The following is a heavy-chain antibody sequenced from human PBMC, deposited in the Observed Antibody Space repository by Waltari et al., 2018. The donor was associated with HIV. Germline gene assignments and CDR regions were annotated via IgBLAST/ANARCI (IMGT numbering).Heavy chain of an antibody. V-gene: IGHV4-61*02. CDR3: ATSKVLSGNYFYGLDV. J-gene: IGHJ6*02. D-gene: IGHD3-3*01. CDR1: GDSIMTGGYS. Sequence: QVQLQESGPGLAKPSQTLSLTCSVFGDSIMTGGYSHGWCRLSAERGMEWIGLLYGGGNTYYNPSLRGRVTISIDTAKNHHSLNLTSLTAADSAVYFCATSKVLSGNYFYGLDVWGQGTTVIVSS. CDR2: LYGGGNT.